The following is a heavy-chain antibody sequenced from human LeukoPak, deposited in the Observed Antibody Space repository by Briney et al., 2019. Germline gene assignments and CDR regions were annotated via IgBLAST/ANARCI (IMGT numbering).Heavy chain of an antibody. CDR1: GXTFSSNW. J-gene: IGHJ4*02. CDR3: ARGYYYDSSACDY. CDR2: IKSDGSIT. D-gene: IGHD3-22*01. V-gene: IGHV3-74*01. Sequence: PGGSLRLSWAASGXTFSSNWMHWVRQAPGKGLVWVSRIKSDGSITSYADSVKGRFTISRDNAKNTLYLQMNSLRAEDTAVYYCARGYYYDSSACDYWGQGTLVTVSS.